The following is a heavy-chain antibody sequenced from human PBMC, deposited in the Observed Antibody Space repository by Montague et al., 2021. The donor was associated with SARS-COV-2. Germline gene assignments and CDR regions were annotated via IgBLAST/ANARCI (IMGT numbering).Heavy chain of an antibody. Sequence: SETLSLTCTVSVGSISNYYWTWIRQPPGKGLEWIGYIHDSGSANYNPSLKSRSTISVDTSNNPFSLRLSSVTAADTAVYYCARAYCGGDCHVGPWGQGILVTVSS. CDR1: VGSISNYY. CDR3: ARAYCGGDCHVGP. CDR2: IHDSGSA. D-gene: IGHD2-21*02. V-gene: IGHV4-59*01. J-gene: IGHJ5*02.